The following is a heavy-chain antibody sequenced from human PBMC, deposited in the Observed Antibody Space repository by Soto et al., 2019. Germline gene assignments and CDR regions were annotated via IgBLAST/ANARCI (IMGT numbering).Heavy chain of an antibody. CDR2: ISGSGTIT. CDR3: AKRARYCSGADCRA. CDR1: GFPFSSRA. Sequence: EVQLLESGGGLVQPGGSLRLSCAASGFPFSSRAMSWVRQAPGKGLEWVSAISGSGTITYYADSVKGRFTISRDTSKNTLYLQMNSLRADDTDVYYGAKRARYCSGADCRAWGQGTLVTVSS. D-gene: IGHD2-15*01. V-gene: IGHV3-23*01. J-gene: IGHJ5*02.